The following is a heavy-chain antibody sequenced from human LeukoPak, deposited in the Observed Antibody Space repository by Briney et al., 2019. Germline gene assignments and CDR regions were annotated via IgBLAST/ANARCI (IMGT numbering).Heavy chain of an antibody. J-gene: IGHJ4*02. CDR2: ISSGGAT. V-gene: IGHV3-66*01. Sequence: GGSLRLSCAASGFTVSSNYMSWVRQAPGKGLEWVSTISSGGATYYVDSVKGRFTVSRDNSKNTLYIQMNSLRAEDTAVYYCAKAGAGGTTVTPFDYWGQGTLVTVSS. CDR3: AKAGAGGTTVTPFDY. CDR1: GFTVSSNY. D-gene: IGHD4-17*01.